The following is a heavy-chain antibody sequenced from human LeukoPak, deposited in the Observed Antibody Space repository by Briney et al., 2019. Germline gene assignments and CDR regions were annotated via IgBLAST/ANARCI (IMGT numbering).Heavy chain of an antibody. CDR3: AREGGTGTTSYNWFDP. V-gene: IGHV6-1*01. D-gene: IGHD1-1*01. CDR1: GXSVSSNSSA. Sequence: SQTLSLTCAISGXSVSSNSSAWNWIRQSPSIGPEWLGRTYYRSKWYNDYAVSVKSRITINPDTSKNQFSLQLNSVTPEDTAVYYCAREGGTGTTSYNWFDPWGQGTLVTVSS. CDR2: TYYRSKWYN. J-gene: IGHJ5*02.